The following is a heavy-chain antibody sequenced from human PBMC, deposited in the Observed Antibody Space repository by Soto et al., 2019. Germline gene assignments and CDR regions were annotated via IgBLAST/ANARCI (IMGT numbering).Heavy chain of an antibody. CDR1: GGSISSGGYY. CDR2: IYYSGST. Sequence: PSETLSLTCTVSGGSISSGGYYWSWIRQHPGKGLEWIGYIYYSGSTYYNPSLKSRVTISVDTSKNQFSLKLSSVTAADTAVYYCARAPPLSTGCFDYWGQGTLVTVSS. D-gene: IGHD4-17*01. J-gene: IGHJ4*02. V-gene: IGHV4-31*03. CDR3: ARAPPLSTGCFDY.